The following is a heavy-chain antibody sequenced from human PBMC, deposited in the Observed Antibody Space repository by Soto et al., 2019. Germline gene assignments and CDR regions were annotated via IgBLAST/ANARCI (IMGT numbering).Heavy chain of an antibody. D-gene: IGHD3-10*01. CDR3: ARSIMIRGMFDY. Sequence: PSETLSLTRTVSGGSISTYSYYWGWIRQSPGKGLDWIGVIYSTGSAYYNPSLKSRVTIFVDTSRSQFSLNLSSVTAADTAFYNCARSIMIRGMFDYWGQGALVTVSS. CDR2: IYSTGSA. J-gene: IGHJ4*02. CDR1: GGSISTYSYY. V-gene: IGHV4-39*01.